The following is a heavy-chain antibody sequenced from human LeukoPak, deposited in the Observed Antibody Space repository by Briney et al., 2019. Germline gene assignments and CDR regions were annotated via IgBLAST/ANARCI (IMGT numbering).Heavy chain of an antibody. CDR3: AKVGYDSSFDY. CDR1: GFTFDDYA. CDR2: ISWNGGSI. V-gene: IGHV3-9*01. Sequence: GRSLRLSCAASGFTFDDYAMHWGRQAPGEGLEWVSGISWNGGSIGYADSVKGRFTISRDNAKNSLYLQMNSLRAEDTALYYCAKVGYDSSFDYWGQGTLVTVSS. J-gene: IGHJ4*02. D-gene: IGHD3-22*01.